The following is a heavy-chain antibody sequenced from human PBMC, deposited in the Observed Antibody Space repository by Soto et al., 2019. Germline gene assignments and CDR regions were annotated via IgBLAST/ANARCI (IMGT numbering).Heavy chain of an antibody. D-gene: IGHD3-9*01. CDR3: AGLGHFDLQYQFAY. CDR1: GGSISSGGYY. J-gene: IGHJ4*02. Sequence: SETLSLTCTVSGGSISSGGYYWSWIRQHPGKGLEWIGYIYYSGSTNYNPSLKSRVTISVDTSKNQFSLKLSSVTAADTAVYYCAGLGHFDLQYQFAYWAQGTPVTVSS. V-gene: IGHV4-61*08. CDR2: IYYSGST.